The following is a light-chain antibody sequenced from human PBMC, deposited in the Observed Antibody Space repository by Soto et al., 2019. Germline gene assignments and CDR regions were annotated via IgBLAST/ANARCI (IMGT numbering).Light chain of an antibody. CDR2: AAS. CDR3: QKYNSAPPLT. Sequence: DIQMTQSPSSLSASVGDRVTITCRASQGISNYVAWYQQKPGKVPKLLIYAASTLQSGVPSRFSGSGSGTDFTLTISSLQPEDVATYYCQKYNSAPPLTFGGGTKVEIK. CDR1: QGISNY. V-gene: IGKV1-27*01. J-gene: IGKJ4*01.